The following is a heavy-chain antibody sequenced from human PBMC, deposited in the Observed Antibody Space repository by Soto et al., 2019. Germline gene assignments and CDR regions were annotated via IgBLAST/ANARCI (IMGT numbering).Heavy chain of an antibody. CDR2: IYWDDDK. CDR1: GFSLSSSGVG. CDR3: ARGGWTTYYSPFFDY. V-gene: IGHV2-5*02. Sequence: QITLKESGPTLVRPTQTLTLTCTFSGFSLSSSGVGVGWIRQPPGKALEWLALIYWDDDKRYSPSLKSRLTITKATSKNRVVLTLTKLDTVDTATYYCARGGWTTYYSPFFDYWGQGTLVTVSS. J-gene: IGHJ4*02. D-gene: IGHD3-10*01.